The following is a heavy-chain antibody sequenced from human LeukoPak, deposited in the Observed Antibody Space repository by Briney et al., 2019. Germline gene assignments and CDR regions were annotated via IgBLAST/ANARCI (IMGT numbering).Heavy chain of an antibody. CDR2: ISYDGSNK. J-gene: IGHJ4*02. Sequence: PGGSLRLSCAASGFTFSSYAMHWVRQATGKGLEWVAVISYDGSNKYYADSVKGRFTISRDNSKNTLYLQMNSLRAEDTAVYYCARDGDGYNPDYWGQGTLVTVSS. CDR3: ARDGDGYNPDY. V-gene: IGHV3-30*04. CDR1: GFTFSSYA. D-gene: IGHD5-24*01.